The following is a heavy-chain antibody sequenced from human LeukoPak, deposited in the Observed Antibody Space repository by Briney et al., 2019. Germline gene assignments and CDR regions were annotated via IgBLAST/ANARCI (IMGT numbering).Heavy chain of an antibody. Sequence: PGGSLRLSCAASGFTFSSYGMHWVRQAPGKGLEWVAVIWYDGSNKYYADSVKGRFTISRDNSKNTLYLQMNSLRAEDTAVYYCAKGGYDSRGFYYYYYYMDVWGKGTTVTVSS. CDR3: AKGGYDSRGFYYYYYYMDV. J-gene: IGHJ6*03. V-gene: IGHV3-33*06. CDR2: IWYDGSNK. CDR1: GFTFSSYG. D-gene: IGHD5-12*01.